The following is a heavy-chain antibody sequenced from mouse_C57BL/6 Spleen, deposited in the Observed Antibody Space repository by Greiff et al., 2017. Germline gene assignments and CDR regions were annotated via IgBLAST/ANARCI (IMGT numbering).Heavy chain of an antibody. J-gene: IGHJ2*01. CDR1: GFTFSSYA. V-gene: IGHV5-9-1*02. CDR2: ISSGGDYI. CDR3: TSPHYGPFDY. D-gene: IGHD1-1*01. Sequence: DVMLVESGEGLVKPGGSLKLSCAASGFTFSSYAMSWVRQTPEKRLEWVAYISSGGDYIYYADTVKGRFTISRDNARNTLYLQMSSLKSEDTAMYYCTSPHYGPFDYWGQGTTLTVSS.